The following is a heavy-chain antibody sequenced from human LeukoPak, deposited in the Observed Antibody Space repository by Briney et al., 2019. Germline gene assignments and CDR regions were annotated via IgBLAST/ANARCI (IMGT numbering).Heavy chain of an antibody. CDR1: GFTFSSYE. J-gene: IGHJ4*02. CDR2: ISSSGSTI. D-gene: IGHD3/OR15-3a*01. V-gene: IGHV3-48*03. CDR3: ARDSFFSFYGQPPAPGIFDY. Sequence: GGSLRLSCAASGFTFSSYEMNWVRQAPGKGLEWVSYISSSGSTIYYADSVKGRFTISRDNAKNSLYLQMNSLRAEDTAVYYCARDSFFSFYGQPPAPGIFDYWGQGTLVTVSS.